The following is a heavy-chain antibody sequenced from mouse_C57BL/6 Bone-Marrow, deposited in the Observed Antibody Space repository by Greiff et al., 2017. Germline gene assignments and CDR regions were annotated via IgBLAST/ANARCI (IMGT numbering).Heavy chain of an antibody. J-gene: IGHJ2*01. CDR2: IDPEDGDT. V-gene: IGHV14-1*01. CDR1: GFNIKDYY. Sequence: EVQLQQSGAELVRPGASVKLSCTAPGFNIKDYYMHWVKQRPEQGLGGIGRIDPEDGDTEYAPKFQGKATMTADTSSNTAYLRLSSLTSEDTAIYYCARTMGRSFAYGGQGTTLTVSS. CDR3: ARTMGRSFAY. D-gene: IGHD2-3*01.